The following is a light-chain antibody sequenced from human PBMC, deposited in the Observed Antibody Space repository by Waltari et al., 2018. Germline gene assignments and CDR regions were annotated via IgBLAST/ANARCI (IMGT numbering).Light chain of an antibody. J-gene: IGKJ2*01. CDR3: MQSLQTPYT. V-gene: IGKV2-28*01. CDR2: LGS. CDR1: PSLLHSNGYNY. Sequence: EIVMTQSPLSLPVTPGEPASISCRSSPSLLHSNGYNYLEWYLQKPGQSPQLLIYLGSNRASGVPDRISGSGSGTDFTLEISRVEAEDVGLYFCMQSLQTPYTFGQGIKVEIK.